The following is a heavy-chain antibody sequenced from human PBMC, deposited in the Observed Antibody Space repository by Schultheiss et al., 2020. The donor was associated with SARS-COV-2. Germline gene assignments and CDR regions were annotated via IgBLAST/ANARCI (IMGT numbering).Heavy chain of an antibody. Sequence: SQTLSLTCTVSGGSISSGSDHWSWIRQPPGKGLEWIGYIYYSGSTYYNPSLKSRVTISVDTSKNQFSLKLSSVTAADTAVYYCARGYYDILTGYYYFDYWGQGTLVTVSS. V-gene: IGHV4-31*03. D-gene: IGHD3-9*01. CDR1: GGSISSGSDH. CDR2: IYYSGST. J-gene: IGHJ4*02. CDR3: ARGYYDILTGYYYFDY.